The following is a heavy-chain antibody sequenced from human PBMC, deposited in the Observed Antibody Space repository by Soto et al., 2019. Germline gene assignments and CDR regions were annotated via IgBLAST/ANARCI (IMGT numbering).Heavy chain of an antibody. CDR3: TRGDFWSGPDH. CDR2: IRGAGGGT. D-gene: IGHD3-3*01. J-gene: IGHJ4*02. Sequence: PGGSRRLSCAASGFIFNNYAMSGVRQTPGQGLEWVSGIRGAGGGTNYTDSVKGRFIISRDNSKKTLYLHMSSLRGEDTAVYYCTRGDFWSGPDHWGQGALVTVSS. V-gene: IGHV3-23*01. CDR1: GFIFNNYA.